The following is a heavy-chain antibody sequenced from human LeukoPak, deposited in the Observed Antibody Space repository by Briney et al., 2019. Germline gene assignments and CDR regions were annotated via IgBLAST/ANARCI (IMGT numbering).Heavy chain of an antibody. Sequence: PGGSLRLSCVDSGFTFTNAWMSWVRQAPGKGLEWVAVISYDGSNKYYADSVKGRFTISRDNSKNTLYLQMNSLRAEDTAVYYCARARGYSSGWYFFSLGYWGQGTLVTVSS. CDR3: ARARGYSSGWYFFSLGY. D-gene: IGHD6-19*01. J-gene: IGHJ4*02. CDR1: GFTFTNAW. CDR2: ISYDGSNK. V-gene: IGHV3-30-3*01.